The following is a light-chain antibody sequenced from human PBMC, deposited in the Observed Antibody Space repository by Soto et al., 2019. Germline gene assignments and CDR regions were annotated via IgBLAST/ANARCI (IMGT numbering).Light chain of an antibody. CDR2: GAS. CDR3: QQYGSSPPYT. CDR1: QSVSSSY. Sequence: EIVLTQSPGTLSLSPGERATLSCRASQSVSSSYLAWYQQKPGQAPRLLIYGASSRATGIPDRFSGSGSGPYFSLPISRLEPADFAVYYCQQYGSSPPYTFGQGTKLEIK. V-gene: IGKV3-20*01. J-gene: IGKJ2*01.